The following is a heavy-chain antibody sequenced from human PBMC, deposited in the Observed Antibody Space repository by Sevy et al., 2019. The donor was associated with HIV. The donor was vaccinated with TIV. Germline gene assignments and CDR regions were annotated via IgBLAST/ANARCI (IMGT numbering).Heavy chain of an antibody. Sequence: ASVKVSCKVSGYTLTELSMHWVRQAPGKGLEWMGGFDPEDGETIYAQKFQGRDTMTEDTSTDTAYMELSSLRSEDTAVYYCATVHYYDSSGYHNWFDPWGQGTLVTVSS. V-gene: IGHV1-24*01. CDR2: FDPEDGET. J-gene: IGHJ5*02. CDR1: GYTLTELS. CDR3: ATVHYYDSSGYHNWFDP. D-gene: IGHD3-22*01.